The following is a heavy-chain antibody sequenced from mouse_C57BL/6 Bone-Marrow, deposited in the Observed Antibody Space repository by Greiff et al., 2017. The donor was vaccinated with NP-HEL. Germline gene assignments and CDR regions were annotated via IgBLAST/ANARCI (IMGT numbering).Heavy chain of an antibody. J-gene: IGHJ1*03. D-gene: IGHD1-1*01. CDR3: TRNLLLLPYWYFDV. V-gene: IGHV1-5*01. CDR1: GYTFTSYW. Sequence: EVQLQQSGTVLARPGASVKMSCKTSGYTFTSYWMHWVKQRPGQGLEWMGAIYPGNSDTSYNQKFKGKAKLTAVTSASTAYMELSSLTNEDSAVYYCTRNLLLLPYWYFDVWGTGTTVTVSS. CDR2: IYPGNSDT.